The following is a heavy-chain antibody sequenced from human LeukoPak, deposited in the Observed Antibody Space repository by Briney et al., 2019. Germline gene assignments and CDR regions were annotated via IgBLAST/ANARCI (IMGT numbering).Heavy chain of an antibody. CDR1: GFTVISNE. D-gene: IGHD3-16*01. CDR2: ISGGST. V-gene: IGHV3-38-3*01. J-gene: IGHJ6*03. CDR3: AKDHAPFTSLDYMDV. Sequence: PGGSLRLSCAASGFTVISNEMRWVRQAPGKGLERVSSISGGSTHFADSVKGRFTISRDNSKNTLYLQMNSLRAEDTAVYYCAKDHAPFTSLDYMDVWGKGTTVTISS.